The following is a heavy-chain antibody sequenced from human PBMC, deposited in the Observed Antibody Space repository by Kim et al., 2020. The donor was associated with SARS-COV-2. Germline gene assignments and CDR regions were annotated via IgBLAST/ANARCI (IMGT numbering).Heavy chain of an antibody. CDR2: GSTK. V-gene: IGHV3-30-3*01. Sequence: GSTKNYADSVTGRFTISRDNSKKTLYLQMNSLRAEDTAVYYCARDEGFLDVWGQVTTVTVSS. D-gene: IGHD2-15*01. CDR3: ARDEGFLDV. J-gene: IGHJ6*02.